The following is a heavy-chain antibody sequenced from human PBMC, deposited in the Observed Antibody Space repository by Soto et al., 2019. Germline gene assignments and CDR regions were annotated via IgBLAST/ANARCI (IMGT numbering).Heavy chain of an antibody. V-gene: IGHV3-23*01. CDR1: GFTFGNYA. Sequence: EVQLLESGGGLVQPGGSLRLSCAASGFTFGNYAFSWVRQAPGKGLEWVSVISGGGDATYYPDSVKGRFTISRDNSKNTDYLQRQRLRARDTAVYDCSSNSLASITLPALYWFDYWGQGTLVTVSS. D-gene: IGHD2-8*02. CDR2: ISGGGDAT. CDR3: SSNSLASITLPALYWFDY. J-gene: IGHJ4*02.